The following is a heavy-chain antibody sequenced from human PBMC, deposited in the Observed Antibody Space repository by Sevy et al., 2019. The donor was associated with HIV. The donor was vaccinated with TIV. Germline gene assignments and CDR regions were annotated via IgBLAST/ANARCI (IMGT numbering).Heavy chain of an antibody. CDR3: ARHPSLSAFDI. CDR1: GYTFTHYW. CDR2: IFPGDSET. Sequence: GESLKISCKASGYTFTHYWIGWVRQMPGKGLEWMGIIFPGDSETRDSPSFQGQVTFSADKSITTAYLQWSSLKASDTAMYYRARHPSLSAFDIWGQGTMVSVSS. J-gene: IGHJ3*02. V-gene: IGHV5-51*01.